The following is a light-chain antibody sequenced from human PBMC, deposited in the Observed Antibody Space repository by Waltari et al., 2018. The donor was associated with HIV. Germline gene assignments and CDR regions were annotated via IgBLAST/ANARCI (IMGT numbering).Light chain of an antibody. CDR1: SSNIGAGFD. J-gene: IGLJ3*02. Sequence: QSVLTQPPSVSGAPGQRVTISCTGNSSNIGAGFDVHWYQQVPETAPKLLIYGDTNRPSGVPDRFSDSKSGTSASLAITGLQAEDEADYYCQSYDSGLSVVFGGGTKLTVL. CDR3: QSYDSGLSVV. V-gene: IGLV1-40*01. CDR2: GDT.